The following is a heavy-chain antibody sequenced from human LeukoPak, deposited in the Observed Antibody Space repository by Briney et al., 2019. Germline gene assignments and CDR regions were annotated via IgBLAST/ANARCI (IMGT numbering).Heavy chain of an antibody. CDR3: ARDAYSSGKGYFDY. CDR2: ISAYDGNT. V-gene: IGHV1-18*01. CDR1: GYTFTSYG. J-gene: IGHJ4*02. D-gene: IGHD3-10*01. Sequence: ASVKVSCKASGYTFTSYGISWVRQAPGQGLEWMGWISAYDGNTKSTQKLQGRVTMTTDTSTSTAYMELRSLRSDDTAVYYCARDAYSSGKGYFDYWGQGTLVTVSS.